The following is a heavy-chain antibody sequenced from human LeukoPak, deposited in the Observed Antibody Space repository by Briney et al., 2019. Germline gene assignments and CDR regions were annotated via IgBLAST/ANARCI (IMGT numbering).Heavy chain of an antibody. D-gene: IGHD5-24*01. J-gene: IGHJ4*02. CDR3: ARGYNSVPGIFDY. V-gene: IGHV1-2*02. Sequence: ASVKVSCKASGYTFTGYYMHWVRQAPGQGLEWMGWINPNSGGTNYAQKFQGRVTMTRDTSISTAYMELSRLRSDDTAVYYCARGYNSVPGIFDYWGQGTLVTVSS. CDR1: GYTFTGYY. CDR2: INPNSGGT.